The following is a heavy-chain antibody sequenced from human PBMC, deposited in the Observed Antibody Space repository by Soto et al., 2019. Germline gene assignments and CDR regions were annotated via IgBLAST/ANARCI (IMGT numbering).Heavy chain of an antibody. V-gene: IGHV1-18*04. CDR2: ISAYNGNT. J-gene: IGHJ6*02. Sequence: QVQLVQSGAEVKKPGASVKASCKASGYTFTSYGISWVRQAPGQGLEWMGWISAYNGNTNYAQKLQGRVTMTTDTSTSTAYMELRSLRSDDTAVYYCARDRSSSGWYYYYYGMDVWGQGTTVTVSS. D-gene: IGHD6-19*01. CDR1: GYTFTSYG. CDR3: ARDRSSSGWYYYYYGMDV.